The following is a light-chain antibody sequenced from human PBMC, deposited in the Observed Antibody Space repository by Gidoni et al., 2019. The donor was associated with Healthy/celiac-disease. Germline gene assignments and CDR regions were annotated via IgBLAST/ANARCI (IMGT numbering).Light chain of an antibody. V-gene: IGKV3-15*01. CDR3: HQYRNWPSLT. J-gene: IGKJ4*01. CDR2: GAS. Sequence: EVVMTQSPAIVSVSPGAPATRSCRASQAINSNLAWYRQRPGQALRLLIYGASTRATGIPARFSGRGSGTEFTLTISSLQFEDFAVDYCHQYRNWPSLTFGGGTKVDIK. CDR1: QAINSN.